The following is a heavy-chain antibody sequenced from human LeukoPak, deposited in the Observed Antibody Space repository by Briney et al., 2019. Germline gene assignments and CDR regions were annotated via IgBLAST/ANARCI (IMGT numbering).Heavy chain of an antibody. Sequence: GGSLRLSCAASGLTFSSHWMHWVRQAPGKGLEWVAVISYDGSNKYYADSVKGRFTISRDNSKNTLYLQMNSLRAEDTAVYYCARETGYSSSWSIDYWGQGTLVTVSS. V-gene: IGHV3-30-3*01. D-gene: IGHD6-13*01. CDR3: ARETGYSSSWSIDY. J-gene: IGHJ4*02. CDR1: GLTFSSHW. CDR2: ISYDGSNK.